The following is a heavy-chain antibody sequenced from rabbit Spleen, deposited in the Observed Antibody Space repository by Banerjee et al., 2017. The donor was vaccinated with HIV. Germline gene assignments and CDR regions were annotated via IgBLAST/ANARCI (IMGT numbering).Heavy chain of an antibody. Sequence: QSLEESGGDLVKPGASLTLTCTASGFSFSSSDYMCWVRQAPGKGLEWISCIAGSSSGFTYSATWASGRFTISSHDAQNTLYLQLSSLTAADTATYFCVRARPYPFVLWGPGTLVTVS. CDR2: IAGSSSGFT. J-gene: IGHJ6*01. V-gene: IGHV1S40*01. CDR1: GFSFSSSDY. D-gene: IGHD1-1*01. CDR3: VRARPYPFVL.